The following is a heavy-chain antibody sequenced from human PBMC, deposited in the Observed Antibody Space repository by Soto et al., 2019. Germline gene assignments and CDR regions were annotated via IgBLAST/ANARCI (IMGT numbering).Heavy chain of an antibody. CDR2: MNPNSGST. Sequence: ASVKVSCKASGYTFTGYYMHWVRQAPGQGLEWMGWMNPNSGSTGYAQKFQGRVTMTRNTSISTAYMELSSLRSEDTAVYYCARQYSGYDFRDALDIWGQGTMVTVSS. V-gene: IGHV1-8*02. J-gene: IGHJ3*02. CDR1: GYTFTGYY. CDR3: ARQYSGYDFRDALDI. D-gene: IGHD5-12*01.